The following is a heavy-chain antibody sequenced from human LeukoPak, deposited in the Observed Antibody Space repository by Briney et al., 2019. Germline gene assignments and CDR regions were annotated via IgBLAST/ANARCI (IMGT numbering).Heavy chain of an antibody. CDR2: INHSGST. Sequence: PSETLSLTCAVYGGSFSGYYWSWIRQPPGKGLEWIGEINHSGSTNYNPSLKSRVTISVDTSKNQFSLKLSSVTAADTAVYYCATTAYYYDSSGYLNWFDPWGQGTLVTVSS. J-gene: IGHJ5*02. CDR1: GGSFSGYY. V-gene: IGHV4-34*01. D-gene: IGHD3-22*01. CDR3: ATTAYYYDSSGYLNWFDP.